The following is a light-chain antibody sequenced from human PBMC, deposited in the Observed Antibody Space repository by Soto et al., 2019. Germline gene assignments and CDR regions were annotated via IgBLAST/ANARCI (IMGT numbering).Light chain of an antibody. Sequence: QSALTQPASVSGSPGQSITISCTGSSSDVGGYNYVSWCQQHPGKAPKLMIYEVSNRPSGVSNRFSGSKSGNTASLTISGLQAEDEADYYCSSYTSSNTWVFGGGTKVTVL. V-gene: IGLV2-14*01. CDR3: SSYTSSNTWV. CDR1: SSDVGGYNY. J-gene: IGLJ3*02. CDR2: EVS.